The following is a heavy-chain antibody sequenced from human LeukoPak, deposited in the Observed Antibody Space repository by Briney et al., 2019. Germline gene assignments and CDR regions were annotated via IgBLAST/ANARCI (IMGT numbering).Heavy chain of an antibody. D-gene: IGHD5-12*01. V-gene: IGHV3-33*01. CDR3: ARASGPFDY. Sequence: PGGSLRLSCAASGFSFSTYGLHWVRQAAGRGLEWVAVIWYDGSNKFYADSVKGRFTISRDNSKNTLYLQMNSLRAEDTAVYYCARASGPFDYWGQGTLVTVSS. CDR1: GFSFSTYG. CDR2: IWYDGSNK. J-gene: IGHJ4*02.